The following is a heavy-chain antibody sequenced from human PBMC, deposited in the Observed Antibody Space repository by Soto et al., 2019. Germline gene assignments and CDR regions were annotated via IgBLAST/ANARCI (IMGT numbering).Heavy chain of an antibody. CDR2: IYTSGST. CDR1: GGSISSYY. J-gene: IGHJ3*02. V-gene: IGHV4-4*07. Sequence: QVQLQESGPGLVKPSETLSLTCTVSGGSISSYYWSWIRQPAGKGLEWIGRIYTSGSTNYNPSLKSLVTMSVDTSKNHFSLKLSSVTAADTAVYYCARDELIAVAGEGCAFDIWGQGTIVTVSS. D-gene: IGHD6-19*01. CDR3: ARDELIAVAGEGCAFDI.